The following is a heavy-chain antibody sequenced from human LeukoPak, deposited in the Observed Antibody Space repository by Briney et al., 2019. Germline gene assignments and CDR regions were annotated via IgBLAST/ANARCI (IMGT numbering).Heavy chain of an antibody. V-gene: IGHV4-34*01. CDR1: CGPFSGFF. CDR2: INHIGST. J-gene: IGHJ5*02. Sequence: PSETLSLTCADYCGPFSGFFWSWIRQPPGKGLEWIGEINHIGSTNYNPSLKSQVTISIDTSKKQFSLKLTSVTAADTAVYYCARASSYNDATRYNLAWFGPWGQGTLVTVSS. CDR3: ARASSYNDATRYNLAWFGP. D-gene: IGHD3-16*01.